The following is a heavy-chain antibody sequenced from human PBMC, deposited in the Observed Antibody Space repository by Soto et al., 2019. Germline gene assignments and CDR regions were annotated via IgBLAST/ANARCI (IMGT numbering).Heavy chain of an antibody. J-gene: IGHJ6*02. CDR3: ARIIWRYGSQGMAV. Sequence: SWIRQPPGKGLEWIGEINHSGSTNYNPSLKSRVTISVDTSKNQFSLKLSSVTAADTAAYYCARIIWRYGSQGMAVWVRGYTVTATS. V-gene: IGHV4-34*01. CDR2: INHSGST. D-gene: IGHD3-10*01.